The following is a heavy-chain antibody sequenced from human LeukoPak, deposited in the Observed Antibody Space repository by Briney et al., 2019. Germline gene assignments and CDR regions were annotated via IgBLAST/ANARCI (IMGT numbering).Heavy chain of an antibody. Sequence: ASVKVSCKASGYTFTGYYMHWVRQAPGQGLEWMGWINPNSGGTNYAQKFQGRVTMTRDTSISTAYMELSRMRSDDTAVYYCARGFYDILTGYYFWGQGTLVTVSS. D-gene: IGHD3-9*01. CDR2: INPNSGGT. CDR3: ARGFYDILTGYYF. CDR1: GYTFTGYY. V-gene: IGHV1-2*02. J-gene: IGHJ4*02.